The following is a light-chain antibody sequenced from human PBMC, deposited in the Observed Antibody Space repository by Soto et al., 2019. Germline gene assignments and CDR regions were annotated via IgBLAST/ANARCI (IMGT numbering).Light chain of an antibody. V-gene: IGLV2-8*01. J-gene: IGLJ2*01. CDR3: SSYAGSNNLV. Sequence: QSALTQPPSASGSPGQSVTISCTGTSSDVGGYNYGSWYQQHPGKAPKLMIYEVSTRPSGVPDRVSGSKSGNTASLTVSGLQAEDEAAYYCSSYAGSNNLVFGGGTKHTVL. CDR1: SSDVGGYNY. CDR2: EVS.